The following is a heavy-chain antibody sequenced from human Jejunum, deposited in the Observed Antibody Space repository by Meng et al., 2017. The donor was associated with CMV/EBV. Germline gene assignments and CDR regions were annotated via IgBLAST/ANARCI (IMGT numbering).Heavy chain of an antibody. J-gene: IGHJ4*02. D-gene: IGHD3-10*01. CDR2: LNPYTGDT. Sequence: EYTFTDNYVHWVRQAPGQGLEWLGYLNPYTGDTNYAQKFQGRVSMTRDTPTNTAYMELTRLRSDDTALYYCAKDAGSFLDYYFDFWGQGTLVTVSS. CDR1: EYTFTDNY. CDR3: AKDAGSFLDYYFDF. V-gene: IGHV1-2*02.